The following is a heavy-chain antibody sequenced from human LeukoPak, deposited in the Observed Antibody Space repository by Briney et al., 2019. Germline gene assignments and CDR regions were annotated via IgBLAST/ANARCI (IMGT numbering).Heavy chain of an antibody. D-gene: IGHD6-13*01. J-gene: IGHJ1*01. CDR2: ISGSGDST. Sequence: GGSLRLSCAASGFTFSSYGMSWVRQAPGKGLEWVSPISGSGDSTYYADSVKGRFTISRDNSKNTLYLQMNSLRVEDTAVYYCAKSAAAGKTGNFQHWGQGTLVTVSS. V-gene: IGHV3-23*01. CDR1: GFTFSSYG. CDR3: AKSAAAGKTGNFQH.